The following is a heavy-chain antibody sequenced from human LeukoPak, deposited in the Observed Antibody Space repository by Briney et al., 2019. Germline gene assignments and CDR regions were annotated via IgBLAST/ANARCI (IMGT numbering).Heavy chain of an antibody. CDR3: ASNGEPSGWYPKRHNWFDP. CDR1: GFTFSSYS. Sequence: PGGSLRLSCAASGFTFSSYSMNWVRQAPGKGLEWVSSISSSSSYIYYADSVKGRFTISRDNAKNSLYLQMNSLRAEDTAVYYCASNGEPSGWYPKRHNWFDPWGQGTLVTVSS. D-gene: IGHD6-19*01. J-gene: IGHJ5*02. V-gene: IGHV3-21*01. CDR2: ISSSSSYI.